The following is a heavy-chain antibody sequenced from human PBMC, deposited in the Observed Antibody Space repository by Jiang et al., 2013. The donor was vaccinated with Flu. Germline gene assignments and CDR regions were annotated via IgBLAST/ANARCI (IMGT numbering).Heavy chain of an antibody. D-gene: IGHD1-7*01. CDR1: GFSLSTSGMC. Sequence: KPTQTLTLTCTFSGFSLSTSGMCVSWIRQPPGKALEWLARIDWDDDKYYSTSLKTRLTISKDTSKNQVVLTMTNMDPVDTATYYCARQLQSLYYYGMDVWGKGTTVTVSS. J-gene: IGHJ6*04. CDR2: IDWDDDK. CDR3: ARQLQSLYYYGMDV. V-gene: IGHV2-70*11.